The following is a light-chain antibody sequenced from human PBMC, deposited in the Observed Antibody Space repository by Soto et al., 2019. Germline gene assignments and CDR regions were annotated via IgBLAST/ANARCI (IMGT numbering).Light chain of an antibody. V-gene: IGKV3-20*01. Sequence: EIVLTQSPGTLSLSPGERATLSCRASQSVSSSHLAWYQQKPGQAPRLLIYGASKRATGIPGRFSGSVSGPDFTLTISRLEPEDFAVYYCQQYGSSPRTFGQGTKVEI. J-gene: IGKJ1*01. CDR3: QQYGSSPRT. CDR1: QSVSSSH. CDR2: GAS.